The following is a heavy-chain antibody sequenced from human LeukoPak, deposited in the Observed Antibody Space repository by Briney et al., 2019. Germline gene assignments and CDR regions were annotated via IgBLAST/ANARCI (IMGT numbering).Heavy chain of an antibody. J-gene: IGHJ6*02. D-gene: IGHD5-18*01. CDR2: IRSKTYGGTT. CDR1: GFTFGDHA. V-gene: IGHV3-49*04. Sequence: GGSLRLSCTVSGFTFGDHAMSWVRQAPGKGLEWVGFIRSKTYGGTTEYAASVRGRFIISRDDSTSIAYLQMNSLKTEDTAVYYCTRGPIQLWLYHGMDVWGQGTTVTVSS. CDR3: TRGPIQLWLYHGMDV.